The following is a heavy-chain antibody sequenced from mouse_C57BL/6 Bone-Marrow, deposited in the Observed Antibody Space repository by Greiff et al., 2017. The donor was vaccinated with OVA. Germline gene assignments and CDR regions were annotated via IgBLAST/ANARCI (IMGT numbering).Heavy chain of an antibody. CDR1: GFTFSDYY. Sequence: EVKVVESEGGLVQPGSSMKLSCTASGFTFSDYYMAWVRQVPEKGLEWVANINYDGSSTYYLDSLKSRFIISRDNAKNILYLQMSSLKSEDTATYYCAREGNQYYYAMDYWGQGTSVTVSS. CDR3: AREGNQYYYAMDY. V-gene: IGHV5-16*01. D-gene: IGHD2-1*01. CDR2: INYDGSST. J-gene: IGHJ4*01.